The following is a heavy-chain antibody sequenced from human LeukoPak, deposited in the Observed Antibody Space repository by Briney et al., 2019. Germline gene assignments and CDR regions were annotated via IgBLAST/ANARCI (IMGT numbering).Heavy chain of an antibody. CDR2: ISYDGSNK. Sequence: PGGSLRLSCAASGFTFSSYAMHWVRQAPGKGLEWVAVISYDGSNKYYADSVKGRFTISRDNSKNTLYLQMNSLRAEDTAVYYCARDSDCSGGSCYAPNAFDIWGQGTMVTVSS. J-gene: IGHJ3*02. V-gene: IGHV3-30-3*01. CDR3: ARDSDCSGGSCYAPNAFDI. CDR1: GFTFSSYA. D-gene: IGHD2-15*01.